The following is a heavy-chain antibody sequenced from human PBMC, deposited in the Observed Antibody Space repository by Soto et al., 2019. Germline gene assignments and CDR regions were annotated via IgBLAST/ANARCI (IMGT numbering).Heavy chain of an antibody. V-gene: IGHV4-31*03. Sequence: SETLSLTCTVSGGSISSGGYYWSWIRQHPGKGLGWIGYIYYSGSTYYNPSLKSRVTISVDTSKNQFSLKLSSVTAADTAVYYCARGDPYFDILTGYYYYYYYRMDVWGQAPTVT. CDR2: IYYSGST. J-gene: IGHJ6*02. D-gene: IGHD3-9*01. CDR1: GGSISSGGYY. CDR3: ARGDPYFDILTGYYYYYYYRMDV.